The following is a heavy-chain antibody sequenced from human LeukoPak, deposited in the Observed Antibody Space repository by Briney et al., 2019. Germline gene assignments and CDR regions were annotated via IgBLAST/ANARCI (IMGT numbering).Heavy chain of an antibody. CDR3: AKDTSHDY. Sequence: PGRSLRLSCAASGFTFNDYAVHWVRQAPGQGLEWVSGISWNSGRIGYADSVKGRFTISRDNAKNSLYLQMNSLRAEDTALYYCAKDTSHDYWGQGTLVTVSS. CDR1: GFTFNDYA. V-gene: IGHV3-9*01. CDR2: ISWNSGRI. J-gene: IGHJ4*02.